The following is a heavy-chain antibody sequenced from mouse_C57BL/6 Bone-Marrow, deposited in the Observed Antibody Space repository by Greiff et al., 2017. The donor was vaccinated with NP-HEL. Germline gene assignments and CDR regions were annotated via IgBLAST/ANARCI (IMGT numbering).Heavy chain of an antibody. CDR2: IYPGNSDT. D-gene: IGHD2-4*01. Sequence: VHVKQSGTVLARPGASVKMSCKTSGYTFTSYWMHWVKQRPGQGLEWIGAIYPGNSDTSYNQKFKGKAKLTAVTSASTAYMELSSLTNEDSAFYYCKRDDYDDFDYWGQGTTLTVSS. V-gene: IGHV1-5*01. J-gene: IGHJ2*01. CDR3: KRDDYDDFDY. CDR1: GYTFTSYW.